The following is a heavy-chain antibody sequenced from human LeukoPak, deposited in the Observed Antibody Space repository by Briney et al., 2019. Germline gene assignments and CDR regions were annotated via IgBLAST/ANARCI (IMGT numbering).Heavy chain of an antibody. CDR3: ARGRVGDSSGWYVPRPFDY. CDR1: GFTFSSYA. J-gene: IGHJ4*02. Sequence: QPGGSLRLSCAASGFTFSSYAMPWVRQAPGKGLEWVAVISYDGSNKYYADSVKGRFTISRDNSKNTLYLQMNSLRAEDTAVYYCARGRVGDSSGWYVPRPFDYWGQGTLVTVSS. CDR2: ISYDGSNK. D-gene: IGHD6-19*01. V-gene: IGHV3-30-3*01.